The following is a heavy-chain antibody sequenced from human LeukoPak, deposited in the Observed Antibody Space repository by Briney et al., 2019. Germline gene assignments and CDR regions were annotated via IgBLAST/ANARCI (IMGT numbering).Heavy chain of an antibody. CDR3: AIEIFGAGSYPDY. D-gene: IGHD3-10*01. V-gene: IGHV3-33*01. CDR2: IWHDGSHK. CDR1: GFAFNPYA. J-gene: IGHJ4*02. Sequence: GGSLRLSCAASGFAFNPYAMHWVREALGKGVECVTLIWHDGSHKFYINSVRGRFTISRDNSSNTVYLQMNGRRAEDTAVYYCAIEIFGAGSYPDYWGQGTLVTVSS.